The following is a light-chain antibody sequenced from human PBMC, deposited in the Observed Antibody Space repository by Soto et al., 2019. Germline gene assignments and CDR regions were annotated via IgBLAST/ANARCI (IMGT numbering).Light chain of an antibody. CDR2: KVS. Sequence: LPVTLGQPDSISRRSIQSRLYSNVNTYLSWFHQRPGQSPRRLIYKVSNRDSGVPDRFSGSGSVTDFTLKISRVEAEDVGIYYCMQGTHWPPTFGQGTKVDIK. V-gene: IGKV2-30*01. CDR1: QSRLYSNVNTY. J-gene: IGKJ1*01. CDR3: MQGTHWPPT.